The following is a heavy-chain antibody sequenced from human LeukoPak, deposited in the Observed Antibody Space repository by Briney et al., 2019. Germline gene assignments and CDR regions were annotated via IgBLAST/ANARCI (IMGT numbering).Heavy chain of an antibody. CDR2: ISGSGGST. J-gene: IGHJ4*02. CDR1: GFTFSSYA. V-gene: IGHV3-23*01. Sequence: SGGSLRLSCAASGFTFSSYAMSWVRQAPGKGLEWVSAISGSGGSTYYADSVKGRFTISRDNSENTLYLQMNSLRAEDTAVYYCAKSPGRYDFWSRYLPDVLDYWGQGTLVTVSS. CDR3: AKSPGRYDFWSRYLPDVLDY. D-gene: IGHD3-3*01.